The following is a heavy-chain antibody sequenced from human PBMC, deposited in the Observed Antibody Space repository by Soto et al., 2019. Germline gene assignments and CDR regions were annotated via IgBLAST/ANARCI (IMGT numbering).Heavy chain of an antibody. CDR1: GGSFSGYY. CDR2: INHSGST. Sequence: QVQLQQWGAGLLKPSETLSLTCAVYGGSFSGYYWSWIRQPPGKGLEWIGEINHSGSTNYNPSLKSRVTISVDTSKNQFSLKLSSVTAADTAVYYCARGKEDYDFWSGYPYYYYCGMDVWGQGTTVTVSS. D-gene: IGHD3-3*01. J-gene: IGHJ6*02. V-gene: IGHV4-34*01. CDR3: ARGKEDYDFWSGYPYYYYCGMDV.